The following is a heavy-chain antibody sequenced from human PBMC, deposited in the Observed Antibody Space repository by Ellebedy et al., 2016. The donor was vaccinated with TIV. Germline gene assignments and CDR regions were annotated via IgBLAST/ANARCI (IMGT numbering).Heavy chain of an antibody. CDR1: GYTFTGYY. CDR2: INPNSGGT. Sequence: ASVKVSCKASGYTFTGYYMHWVRQAPGQGLEWMGWINPNSGGTNYAQKFQGRVTMTRDTSISTAYMELSRLRSDDTAVYYCARTLEVVVSRGFDPWGQGTLVTVSS. D-gene: IGHD3-22*01. V-gene: IGHV1-2*02. J-gene: IGHJ5*02. CDR3: ARTLEVVVSRGFDP.